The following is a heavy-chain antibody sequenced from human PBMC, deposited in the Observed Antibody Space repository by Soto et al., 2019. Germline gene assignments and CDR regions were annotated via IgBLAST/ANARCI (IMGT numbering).Heavy chain of an antibody. D-gene: IGHD3-16*01. CDR1: GYTFRDYY. J-gene: IGHJ4*02. CDR2: IDPIRGST. CDR3: AREMRKIRGVYFDH. Sequence: SVKVSCKASGYTFRDYYIHWVRQAPGQGLEWMGIIDPIRGSTKYAQKFQDRVIMTRDTSTSTVFMDLSSLRSEDTAVYYCAREMRKIRGVYFDHWGQGTLATVSA. V-gene: IGHV1-46*01.